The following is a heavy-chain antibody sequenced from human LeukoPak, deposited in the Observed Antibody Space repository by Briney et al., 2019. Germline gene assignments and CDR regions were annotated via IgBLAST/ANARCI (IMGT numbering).Heavy chain of an antibody. J-gene: IGHJ5*02. CDR2: IVVGSGNT. CDR1: GFTFTSSA. CDR3: AADRGVNWFDP. Sequence: GASVKVSCKASGFTFTSSAMQWVRQTRGQRLEWIGWIVVGSGNTNYAQKFQERVTITRDMSTSTAYMELSSMRSEDTAVYYCAADRGVNWFDPWGQGTLVTVSS. V-gene: IGHV1-58*02. D-gene: IGHD3-10*01.